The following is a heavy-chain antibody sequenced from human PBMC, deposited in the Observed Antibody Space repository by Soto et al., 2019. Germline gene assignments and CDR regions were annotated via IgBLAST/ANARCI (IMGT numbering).Heavy chain of an antibody. CDR3: AREYTAWPLAYGLDV. CDR1: GFTFSTYS. Sequence: LRLSCVGSGFTFSTYSINWVRQAPGKGLEWVSSISSRSDIYYADSVEGRFTISRDNAKNSVSLQMNSLRAEDTAVYYCAREYTAWPLAYGLDVWGQGTTVTVSS. D-gene: IGHD2-2*02. CDR2: ISSRSDI. J-gene: IGHJ6*02. V-gene: IGHV3-21*01.